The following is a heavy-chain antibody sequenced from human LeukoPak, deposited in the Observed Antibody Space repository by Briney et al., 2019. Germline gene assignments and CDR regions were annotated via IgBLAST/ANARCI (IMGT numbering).Heavy chain of an antibody. CDR2: ISGDGATT. J-gene: IGHJ4*02. D-gene: IGHD6-13*01. Sequence: GGSLRLSCAASGFTFSTYSMNSVRRAPGKGLEWVSIISGDGATTDYADSVKGRFTISRDNSRNTLYLQMNSLRVEDTAVYYCAKKNLAAAGPNYCDYWGQGTLVTVSS. V-gene: IGHV3-23*01. CDR1: GFTFSTYS. CDR3: AKKNLAAAGPNYCDY.